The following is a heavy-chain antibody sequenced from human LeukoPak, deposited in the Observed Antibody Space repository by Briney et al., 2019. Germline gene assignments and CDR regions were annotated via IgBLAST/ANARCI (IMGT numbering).Heavy chain of an antibody. V-gene: IGHV3-15*01. Sequence: GGSLRLSCAASGFTFSNAWMSWVRQAPGKGLEWVGRIKSKTDGGTTDYAAPVKGRFTISRDDSKNTLYLQMNSLKTEDTAVYYCTTVPKYYDFWSGYYPGRLSTFSNPWGQGTLVTVSS. D-gene: IGHD3-3*01. J-gene: IGHJ5*02. CDR2: IKSKTDGGTT. CDR1: GFTFSNAW. CDR3: TTVPKYYDFWSGYYPGRLSTFSNP.